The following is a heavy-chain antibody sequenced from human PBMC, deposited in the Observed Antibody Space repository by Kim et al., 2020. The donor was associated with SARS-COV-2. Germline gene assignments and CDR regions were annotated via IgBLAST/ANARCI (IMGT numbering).Heavy chain of an antibody. CDR2: INALGGGGT. CDR3: ARDRMSWFDGGYFQH. J-gene: IGHJ1*01. V-gene: IGHV3-23*01. Sequence: GGSLRPSCAASGFIFPSYAMTWVRQSPGKGLEWVSAINALGGGGTFYADSVKGRFTISRDDSKNTLFLQLDSLRVEDTAIYYCARDRMSWFDGGYFQHWGQGTLVTV. CDR1: GFIFPSYA. D-gene: IGHD3-10*01.